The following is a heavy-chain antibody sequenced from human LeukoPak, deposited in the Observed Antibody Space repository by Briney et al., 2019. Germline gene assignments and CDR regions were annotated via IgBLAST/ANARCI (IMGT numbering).Heavy chain of an antibody. J-gene: IGHJ6*03. CDR3: AKDGAYYYYYYMDV. CDR2: ISYDGSNK. D-gene: IGHD3-10*01. Sequence: GGSLRLSCAASGFTFSSYGMHWVRQAPGKGLEWVAVISYDGSNKYYADSVKGRFTISRDNSKNTLYLQMNSLRAEDTAVYYCAKDGAYYYYYYMDVWGKGTTVTVSS. CDR1: GFTFSSYG. V-gene: IGHV3-30*18.